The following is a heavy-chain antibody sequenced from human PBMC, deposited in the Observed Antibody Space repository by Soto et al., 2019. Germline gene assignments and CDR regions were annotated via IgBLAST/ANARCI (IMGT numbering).Heavy chain of an antibody. CDR3: ARERGYSYGYAHFDY. CDR1: GFTFSSYA. CDR2: ISYDGSNK. Sequence: GGSLRLSCAASGFTFSSYAMHWVRQAPGKGLEWVAVISYDGSNKYYADSVKGRFTISRDNSKNTLYLQMNSLRAEDTAVYYCARERGYSYGYAHFDYWGQGTLVTVSS. D-gene: IGHD5-18*01. J-gene: IGHJ4*02. V-gene: IGHV3-30-3*01.